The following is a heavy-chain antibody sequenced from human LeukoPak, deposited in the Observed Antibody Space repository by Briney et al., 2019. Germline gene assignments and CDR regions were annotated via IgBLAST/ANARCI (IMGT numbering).Heavy chain of an antibody. Sequence: PSETLSLTCTVSGGSISSYYWSWIRQPPGKGLEWIGYIYYSGSINYNPSLKSRVTISVDTSKNQFSLKLSSVTAADTAVYYCAKRATTTVDLLAFDIWGQGTMVTVSS. CDR1: GGSISSYY. CDR2: IYYSGSI. CDR3: AKRATTTVDLLAFDI. V-gene: IGHV4-59*01. D-gene: IGHD4-23*01. J-gene: IGHJ3*02.